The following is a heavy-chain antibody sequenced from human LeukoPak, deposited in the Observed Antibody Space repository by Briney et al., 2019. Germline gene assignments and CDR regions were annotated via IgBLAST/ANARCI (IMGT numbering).Heavy chain of an antibody. V-gene: IGHV1-69*13. CDR2: IIPIFGTA. J-gene: IGHJ3*02. Sequence: SVKVSCKASGGTFSSYAISWVRQAPGQGLEWMGGIIPIFGTANYAQKFQGRVTITADESTSTAYMELSSLRSEDTAVYYCARGRDSSHNRRGVDAFDIWGQGTMVTVSS. CDR1: GGTFSSYA. CDR3: ARGRDSSHNRRGVDAFDI. D-gene: IGHD6-13*01.